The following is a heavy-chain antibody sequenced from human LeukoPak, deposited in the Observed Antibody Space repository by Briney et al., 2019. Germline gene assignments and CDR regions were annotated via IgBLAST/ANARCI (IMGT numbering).Heavy chain of an antibody. CDR3: ARDGGQIRYFDWLLIPRDYYYYGMDV. CDR2: IIPIFGTA. D-gene: IGHD3-9*01. Sequence: SVKVSCKASGGTFSSYAISWVRQPPGQGLEWMGGIIPIFGTANYAQKFQGRVTITADKSTSTAYMELSSLRPEDTAVYYCARDGGQIRYFDWLLIPRDYYYYGMDVWGKGTTVTVSS. J-gene: IGHJ6*04. V-gene: IGHV1-69*06. CDR1: GGTFSSYA.